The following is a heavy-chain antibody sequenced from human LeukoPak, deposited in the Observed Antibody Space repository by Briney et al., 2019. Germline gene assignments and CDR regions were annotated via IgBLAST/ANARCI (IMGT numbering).Heavy chain of an antibody. J-gene: IGHJ6*02. CDR3: ARDSRHRIAASPHYYYYGMDV. CDR2: ISYDGSNK. Sequence: GGSLRLSCAASGFTFSSYAMHWVRQAPGKGLEWVAVISYDGSNKYYADSVKGRFTISRDNSKNTLYLQMNSLRAEDTAVYYCARDSRHRIAASPHYYYYGMDVWGQGTTVTVSS. V-gene: IGHV3-30-3*01. CDR1: GFTFSSYA. D-gene: IGHD6-6*01.